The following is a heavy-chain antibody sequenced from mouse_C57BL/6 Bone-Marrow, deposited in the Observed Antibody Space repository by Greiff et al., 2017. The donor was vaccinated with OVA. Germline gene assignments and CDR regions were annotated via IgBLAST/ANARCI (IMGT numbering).Heavy chain of an antibody. V-gene: IGHV1-4*01. CDR1: GYTFTSYT. CDR2: INPSSGYT. D-gene: IGHD1-1*01. J-gene: IGHJ4*01. Sequence: QVQLQQSGAELARPGASVKMSCKASGYTFTSYTMHWVKQRPGQGLEWIGYINPSSGYTKYNQKFKDKATLTADKSSSTAYMQLSSLTSEDSAVYYCARAKGYSTTVVAPYAMDYWGQGTSVTVSS. CDR3: ARAKGYSTTVVAPYAMDY.